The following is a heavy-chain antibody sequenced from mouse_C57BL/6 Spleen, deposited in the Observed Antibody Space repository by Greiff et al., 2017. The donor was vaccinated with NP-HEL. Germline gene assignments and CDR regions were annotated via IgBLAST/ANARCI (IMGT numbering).Heavy chain of an antibody. CDR2: IDPSDSYT. CDR1: GYTFTSYW. V-gene: IGHV1-50*01. Sequence: VQLQQPGAELVKPGASVKLSCKASGYTFTSYWMQWVKQRPGQGLEWIGEIDPSDSYTNYNQKFKGKATLTVDTSSSTAYMQLSSLTSEDSAVYYCASYYGSRENFDYWGQGTTLTVSS. D-gene: IGHD1-1*01. J-gene: IGHJ2*01. CDR3: ASYYGSRENFDY.